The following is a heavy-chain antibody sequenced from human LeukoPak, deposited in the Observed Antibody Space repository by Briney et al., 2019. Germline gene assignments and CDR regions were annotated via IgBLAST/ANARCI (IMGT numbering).Heavy chain of an antibody. D-gene: IGHD2-2*01. Sequence: PGGSLRLSCAASGFTFSSYAMSWVRQAPGKGLEWVSGISGNGDSTYYADSVKGRFTISRDNAKNSLYLQMNSLRAEDTAVYYCASLGYCSSTSCYESPWGQGTLVTVSS. CDR2: ISGNGDST. CDR1: GFTFSSYA. V-gene: IGHV3-23*01. CDR3: ASLGYCSSTSCYESP. J-gene: IGHJ5*02.